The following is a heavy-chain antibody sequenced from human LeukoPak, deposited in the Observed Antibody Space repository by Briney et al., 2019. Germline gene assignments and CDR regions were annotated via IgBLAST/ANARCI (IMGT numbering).Heavy chain of an antibody. CDR1: GYTFTSYD. D-gene: IGHD4-17*01. J-gene: IGHJ6*02. CDR2: MNPNSGNT. V-gene: IGHV1-8*01. Sequence: ASVKVSCKASGYTFTSYDINWVRQATGQGLEWMGWMNPNSGNTGYAQKFQGRVTMTRNTSISTAYMELSSLRSEDTAAYYCARDYGDYYGMDVWGQGTTVTVSS. CDR3: ARDYGDYYGMDV.